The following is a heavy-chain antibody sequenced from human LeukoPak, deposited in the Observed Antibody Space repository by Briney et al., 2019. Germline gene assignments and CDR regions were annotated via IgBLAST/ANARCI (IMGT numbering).Heavy chain of an antibody. Sequence: GGSLRLSCAASGFTFSSYWMNWVRQAPGKGLEWVANIMQDGSGKYYVDSVKGRFTISRDNAKNSLYLQMNSLRAEDTAVYYCAKRAVITVYYFDYWGQGTLVTVSS. CDR3: AKRAVITVYYFDY. D-gene: IGHD3-3*01. CDR1: GFTFSSYW. V-gene: IGHV3-7*01. CDR2: IMQDGSGK. J-gene: IGHJ4*02.